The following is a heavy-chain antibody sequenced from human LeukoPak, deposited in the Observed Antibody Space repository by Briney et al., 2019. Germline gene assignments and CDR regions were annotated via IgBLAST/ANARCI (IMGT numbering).Heavy chain of an antibody. CDR1: GYTHSNAC. CDR3: TTVIGYSYGMEL. Sequence: GGSHTLSCAASGYTHSNACRRWVRQAPGKGLEWVGRIKSKTDGGTTDYAAPVKGRFTISRDDSKNTLYLQMNSPKTEDTAVYYCTTVIGYSYGMELWGQGTTVTVSS. J-gene: IGHJ6*02. V-gene: IGHV3-15*01. D-gene: IGHD3-16*02. CDR2: IKSKTDGGTT.